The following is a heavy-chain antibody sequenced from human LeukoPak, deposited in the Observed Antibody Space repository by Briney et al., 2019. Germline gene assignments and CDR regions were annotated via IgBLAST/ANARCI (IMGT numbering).Heavy chain of an antibody. CDR1: GYTFTSYD. V-gene: IGHV1-8*03. D-gene: IGHD6-6*01. Sequence: ASVKVSCKASGYTFTSYDINWVRQATGQGLEWMGWMNPNSGNTGYAQKFQGRVTITRNTSISTAYMELSSLRSEDTAVYYCARGGASSMAGNEGFDYWGQGTLVTVSS. CDR2: MNPNSGNT. CDR3: ARGGASSMAGNEGFDY. J-gene: IGHJ4*02.